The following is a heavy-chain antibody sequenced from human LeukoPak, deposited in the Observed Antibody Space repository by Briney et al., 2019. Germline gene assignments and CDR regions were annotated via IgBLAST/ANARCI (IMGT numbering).Heavy chain of an antibody. Sequence: ASVKVSCKASGYTFTGYYMHWVRQAPGQGLEWMGWINPNSGGTNYAQKFQGWVTMTRDTSISTAYMELSRLKASDTAMYCCAKLGSTSTGKQPASGGQGPLVTVSS. D-gene: IGHD2-2*01. V-gene: IGHV1-2*04. J-gene: IGHJ4*02. CDR1: GYTFTGYY. CDR2: INPNSGGT. CDR3: AKLGSTSTGKQPAS.